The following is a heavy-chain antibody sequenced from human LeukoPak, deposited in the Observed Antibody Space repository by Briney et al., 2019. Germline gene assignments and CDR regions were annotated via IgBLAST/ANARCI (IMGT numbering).Heavy chain of an antibody. D-gene: IGHD6-13*01. CDR2: INHSGST. CDR1: GGSFSGYY. J-gene: IGHJ4*02. CDR3: ARGGIAAAGAPFDY. Sequence: PSETLSLTCAVYGGSFSGYYWSWIRQPPGKGLEWIGEINHSGSTNYNPSLESRVTISVDTSKNQYSLKLSSVTAADTAVYYCARGGIAAAGAPFDYWGQGTLVTVSS. V-gene: IGHV4-34*01.